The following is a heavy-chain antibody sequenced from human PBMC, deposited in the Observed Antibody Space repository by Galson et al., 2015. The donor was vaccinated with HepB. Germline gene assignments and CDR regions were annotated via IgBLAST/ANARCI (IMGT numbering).Heavy chain of an antibody. D-gene: IGHD6-19*01. J-gene: IGHJ4*02. Sequence: SLRLSCAASGFTFSSYAMHWVRQAPGKGLEWVAVISYDGSNKYYADSVKGRFTISRDNSKNTLYLQMNSLRAEDTAVYYCARDWGVVAGTAGGFDYWGQGTLVTVSS. CDR2: ISYDGSNK. CDR3: ARDWGVVAGTAGGFDY. V-gene: IGHV3-30*04. CDR1: GFTFSSYA.